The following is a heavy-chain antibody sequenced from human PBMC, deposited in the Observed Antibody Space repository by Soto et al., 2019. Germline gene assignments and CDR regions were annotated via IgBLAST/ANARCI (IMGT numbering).Heavy chain of an antibody. D-gene: IGHD3-10*01. Sequence: QVQLQESGPGLVKPSQTLSLTCTVSGGSISSGGYYWSWIRQHPGKGLAWVGHIYYSWSTYYNPSLQTSVNKSVDTSKNQFSLKLSSVTAADTAVYYCARSNGSVELYGFSAFDYWGQGTLVTVSS. V-gene: IGHV4-31*03. CDR3: ARSNGSVELYGFSAFDY. CDR2: IYYSWST. CDR1: GGSISSGGYY. J-gene: IGHJ4*02.